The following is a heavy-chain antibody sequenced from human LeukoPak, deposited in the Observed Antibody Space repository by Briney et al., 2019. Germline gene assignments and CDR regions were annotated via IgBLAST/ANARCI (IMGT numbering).Heavy chain of an antibody. V-gene: IGHV4-34*01. CDR1: GGSFSGYY. D-gene: IGHD3-9*01. J-gene: IGHJ4*02. CDR3: ARVNRYYDILTGYQGEAYYFDY. Sequence: PSETLSLTCAVYGGSFSGYYWSWIRQPPGKGLEWIGEINHSGSTNYNPSLKSRVTISVDTSKNQFSLKLSSVTAADTAVYYCARVNRYYDILTGYQGEAYYFDYWGQGTLVTVSS. CDR2: INHSGST.